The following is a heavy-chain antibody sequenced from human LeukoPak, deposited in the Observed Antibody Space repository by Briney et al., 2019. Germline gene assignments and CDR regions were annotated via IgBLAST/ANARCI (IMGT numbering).Heavy chain of an antibody. CDR2: ISSSGSTI. V-gene: IGHV3-48*04. Sequence: RSGGSLRLSCAASGFTFSSYGMSWVRQAPGKVLEWVSAISSSGSTIYYADSVKGRFTISRDNAKNSLYLQMNSLRAEDTAVYYCAELGITMIGGVWGKGTTVTISS. CDR3: AELGITMIGGV. J-gene: IGHJ6*04. D-gene: IGHD3-10*02. CDR1: GFTFSSYG.